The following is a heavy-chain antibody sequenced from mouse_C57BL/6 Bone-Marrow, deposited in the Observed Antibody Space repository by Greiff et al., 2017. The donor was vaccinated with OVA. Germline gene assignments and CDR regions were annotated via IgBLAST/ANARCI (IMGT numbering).Heavy chain of an antibody. Sequence: VQLQQPGAELVKPGASVKMSCKASGYTFTSYWITWVKQRPGQGLEWIGDIYPGSGSTNYNEKFKSKATLTVDTSSSTAYMQLSSLTSEDSAVYYCARRITTVPAMDYWGQGTSVTVSS. CDR1: GYTFTSYW. D-gene: IGHD1-1*01. CDR3: ARRITTVPAMDY. J-gene: IGHJ4*01. V-gene: IGHV1-55*01. CDR2: IYPGSGST.